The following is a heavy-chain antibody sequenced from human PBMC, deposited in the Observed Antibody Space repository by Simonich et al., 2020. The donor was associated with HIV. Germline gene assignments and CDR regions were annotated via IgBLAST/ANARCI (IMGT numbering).Heavy chain of an antibody. J-gene: IGHJ4*02. Sequence: EVQLVESGGGLVKPGGSLRLSCAASGFTFSSYSMNWVRQAPGKGLEWVSSISIRSSYIYYADSVKGRFTISRDNAKTSLYLQMNSLRAEDTAVYYCARDGRKGSSTSCSDYWGQGTLVTVSS. CDR2: ISIRSSYI. D-gene: IGHD2-2*01. CDR3: ARDGRKGSSTSCSDY. V-gene: IGHV3-21*01. CDR1: GFTFSSYS.